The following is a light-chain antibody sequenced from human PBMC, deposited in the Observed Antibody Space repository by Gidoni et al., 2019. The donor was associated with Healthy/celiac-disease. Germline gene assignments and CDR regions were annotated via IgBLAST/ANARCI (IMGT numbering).Light chain of an antibody. J-gene: IGKJ5*01. CDR3: QQYNNYSPT. Sequence: DTQTTQSPSTLPESVGDRVTITCRASQSISSWLAWYQQKPGKAPRLLIYGASSWESGIPARFSGSGSGTEFTLTISSLQPDDFATYYCQQYNNYSPTFGQGTRLEIK. V-gene: IGKV1-5*01. CDR1: QSISSW. CDR2: GAS.